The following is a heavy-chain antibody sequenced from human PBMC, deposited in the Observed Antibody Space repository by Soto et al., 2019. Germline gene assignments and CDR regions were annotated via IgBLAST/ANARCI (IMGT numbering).Heavy chain of an antibody. CDR3: AHRLCDSSCYWDVGYFDS. V-gene: IGHV2-5*02. CDR1: GFSLSTSGVG. Sequence: QITLKESGPPLVKPTQTLTVTCTFSGFSLSTSGVGVGWIRQPPGKALEWLALIYWDNDKRYSPSLKSRLTITKDASKNKVALTMTNMDPVDTATYYCAHRLCDSSCYWDVGYFDSWGQGTLVTVSS. D-gene: IGHD3-22*01. J-gene: IGHJ4*02. CDR2: IYWDNDK.